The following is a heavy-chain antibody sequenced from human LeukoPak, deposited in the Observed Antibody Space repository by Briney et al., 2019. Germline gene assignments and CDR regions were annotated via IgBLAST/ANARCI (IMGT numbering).Heavy chain of an antibody. CDR2: IYYSGST. Sequence: PSETLSLTCTVSGGSVSSGSYYWSWIRQPPGKGLEWIGYIYYSGSTNYNPSLKSRVTISVDTSKNQFSLKLSSVTAADTAVYYCARGSAHFDYWGQGTLVTVSS. V-gene: IGHV4-61*01. CDR3: ARGSAHFDY. CDR1: GGSVSSGSYY. J-gene: IGHJ4*02.